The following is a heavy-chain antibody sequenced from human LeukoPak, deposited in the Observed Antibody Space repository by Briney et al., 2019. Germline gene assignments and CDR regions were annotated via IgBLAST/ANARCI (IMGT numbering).Heavy chain of an antibody. CDR2: IRYDGSNK. D-gene: IGHD2-15*01. CDR3: ASPGSPRKGG. J-gene: IGHJ4*02. Sequence: GGSLRLSCAASGFTFCSYGMHWVRQAPGKGLEWVAFIRYDGSNKYCADSVKGRFTISRDNSKNTLYLQMNSLRAEDTAVYYCASPGSPRKGGWGQGTLVTVSS. V-gene: IGHV3-30*02. CDR1: GFTFCSYG.